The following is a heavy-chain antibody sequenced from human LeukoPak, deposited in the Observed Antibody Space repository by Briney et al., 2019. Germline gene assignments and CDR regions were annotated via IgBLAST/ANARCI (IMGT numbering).Heavy chain of an antibody. CDR3: ARPGYYGDYAFDY. V-gene: IGHV4-39*01. D-gene: IGHD4-17*01. CDR1: GDSISSSSYF. J-gene: IGHJ4*02. CDR2: ISYSGNT. Sequence: PSDTLSLTCTVSGDSISSSSYFWGWIRQRPGKGLEWIGSISYSGNTYYNPSLKSRVTISVDTSKNQFSLNLNSVTAADTAVYYCARPGYYGDYAFDYWGQGTLVTVSS.